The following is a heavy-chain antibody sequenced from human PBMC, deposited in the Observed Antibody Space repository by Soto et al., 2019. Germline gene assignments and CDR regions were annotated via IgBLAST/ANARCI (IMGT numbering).Heavy chain of an antibody. V-gene: IGHV4-31*03. J-gene: IGHJ5*02. D-gene: IGHD2-21*01. CDR2: IYVTGAV. Sequence: PSDTLSHTCSASGAALNSGNYYWSWIRQVPGKGLEWIGHIYVTGAVDYNPSLRDRITISQDTSERQFSLDLRLVTAADTAVYYCARLRIATNNYKWFDPWGQGTLVTVSS. CDR3: ARLRIATNNYKWFDP. CDR1: GAALNSGNYY.